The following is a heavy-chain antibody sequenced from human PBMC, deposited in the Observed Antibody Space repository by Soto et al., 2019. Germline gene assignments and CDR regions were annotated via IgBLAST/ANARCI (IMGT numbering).Heavy chain of an antibody. J-gene: IGHJ5*02. CDR2: IYYSGST. Sequence: QLQESGPGLVKPSETLSLTCTVSGGSISSANYHWGWVRQPPGKGLEWIGSIYYSGSTNYKPSLKSRVTISVATSKNQFSLKLSSVTAADAAVYFCTRSWYYYESSGRDLWGQGTLVTVSS. D-gene: IGHD3-22*01. CDR1: GGSISSANYH. CDR3: TRSWYYYESSGRDL. V-gene: IGHV4-39*01.